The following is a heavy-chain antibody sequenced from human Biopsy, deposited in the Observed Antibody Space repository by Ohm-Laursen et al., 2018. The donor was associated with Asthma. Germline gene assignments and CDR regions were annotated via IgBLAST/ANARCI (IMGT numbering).Heavy chain of an antibody. CDR3: ARCQVGYSSGWSLLLKKIYYSGMDV. V-gene: IGHV1-69*01. D-gene: IGHD6-19*01. J-gene: IGHJ6*02. Sequence: SSVKVSCKVPGGTFSNFAISWVRQAPGQGLEWLGGIMTVLGTTNYAQKFQGRVTITADESTSTAYMEVTSLRSEDTAIYYCARCQVGYSSGWSLLLKKIYYSGMDVWGQGTAATVSS. CDR1: GGTFSNFA. CDR2: IMTVLGTT.